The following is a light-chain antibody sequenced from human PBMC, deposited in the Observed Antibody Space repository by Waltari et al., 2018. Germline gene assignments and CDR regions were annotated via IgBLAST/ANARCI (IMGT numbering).Light chain of an antibody. V-gene: IGKV3-15*01. Sequence: EIRLTQFPAIVSVSPGERVTLSCRASRSITENLAWFQQKPGQAPRLRIYGASSRATGIPARFTASVSGTEFTLTISSLQSEDFAVYFGQQYNPWPPITFGGGTRVENK. CDR1: RSITEN. CDR2: GAS. CDR3: QQYNPWPPIT. J-gene: IGKJ4*01.